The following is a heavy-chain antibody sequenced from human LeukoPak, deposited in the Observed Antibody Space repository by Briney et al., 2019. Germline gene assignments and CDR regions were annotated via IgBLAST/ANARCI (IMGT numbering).Heavy chain of an antibody. CDR2: ISSSSSYI. J-gene: IGHJ3*02. Sequence: GGSLRLSCAASGFTFSSYAMNWVRQAPGKGLEWVSSISSSSSYIYYADSVKGRFTISRDNAKSSLYLQMNSLRAEDTAVYYCARWGDTAMVLGAFDIWGQGTMVTVSS. CDR3: ARWGDTAMVLGAFDI. D-gene: IGHD5-18*01. V-gene: IGHV3-21*01. CDR1: GFTFSSYA.